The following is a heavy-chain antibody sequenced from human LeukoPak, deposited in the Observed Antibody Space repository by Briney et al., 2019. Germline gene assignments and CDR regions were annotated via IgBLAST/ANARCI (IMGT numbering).Heavy chain of an antibody. CDR1: GGTFSTYP. D-gene: IGHD3/OR15-3a*01. V-gene: IGHV1-69*11. J-gene: IGHJ3*01. Sequence: SVKVSCKASGGTFSTYPINWVRQAPGQGLEWMGRIIPILSQSNSAQKFQGTVSITADEFTDTAYMELSSLRSEDTAVYYCATGTSYRDSFDVWGQGTMVTVSS. CDR3: ATGTSYRDSFDV. CDR2: IIPILSQS.